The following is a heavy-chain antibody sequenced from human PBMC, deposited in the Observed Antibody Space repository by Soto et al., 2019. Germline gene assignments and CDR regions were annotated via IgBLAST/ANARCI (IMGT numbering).Heavy chain of an antibody. CDR2: IDPSDSYT. CDR1: GYSFTSYW. D-gene: IGHD3-22*01. J-gene: IGHJ4*02. Sequence: GESPKISCKGSGYSFTSYWISWVRQMPGKGLEWMGRIDPSDSYTNYSPSFQGHVTISADKSISTAYLQWSSLKASDTAMYYCARHSPDYYDTPDYWGQGTLVTVSS. CDR3: ARHSPDYYDTPDY. V-gene: IGHV5-10-1*01.